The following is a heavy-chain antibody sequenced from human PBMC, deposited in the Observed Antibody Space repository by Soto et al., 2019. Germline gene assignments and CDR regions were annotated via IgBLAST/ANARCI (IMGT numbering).Heavy chain of an antibody. Sequence: PSETLSLTCTVSGGSISSGGYYWSWIRQHPGKGLEWIGYIYYSGSTYYNPSLKSRVTISVDTSKNQFSLKLSSVTAADTAVYYCARVGLGAVPAAIRAVSRWGQGTLVTVSS. D-gene: IGHD2-2*01. CDR3: ARVGLGAVPAAIRAVSR. CDR1: GGSISSGGYY. CDR2: IYYSGST. V-gene: IGHV4-31*03. J-gene: IGHJ4*02.